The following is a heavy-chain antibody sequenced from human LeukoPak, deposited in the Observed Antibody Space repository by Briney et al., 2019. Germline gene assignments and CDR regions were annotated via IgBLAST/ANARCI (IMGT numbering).Heavy chain of an antibody. CDR2: ISYDGSNK. CDR1: GFTFSSYA. V-gene: IGHV3-30-3*01. J-gene: IGHJ4*02. Sequence: GRSLRLSCAASGFTFSSYAMHWVRQAPGKGLEWVAVISYDGSNKYYADSLKGRFTISRDNSKNTLYLQMNSLRAEDTAVYYCASRRLDYWGQGTLVTVSS. CDR3: ASRRLDY.